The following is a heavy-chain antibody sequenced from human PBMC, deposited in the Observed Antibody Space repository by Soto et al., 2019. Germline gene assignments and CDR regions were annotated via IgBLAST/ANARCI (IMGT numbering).Heavy chain of an antibody. CDR2: ISWDGKTS. V-gene: IGHV3-43*01. CDR1: GFTFDDYA. Sequence: PEGSLRLSCAASGFTFDDYALHWVRQAPGKGLEWVSVISWDGKTSYYAASVRGRFTISRDNSKNFLYLYMIGLRPEDTALYYCAKPVRGIAGANYDSWGQGALVRVSS. D-gene: IGHD3-16*01. J-gene: IGHJ5*02. CDR3: AKPVRGIAGANYDS.